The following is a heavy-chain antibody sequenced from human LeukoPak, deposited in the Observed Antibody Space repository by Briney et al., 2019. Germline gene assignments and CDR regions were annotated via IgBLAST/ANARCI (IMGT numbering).Heavy chain of an antibody. D-gene: IGHD4-17*01. Sequence: TXXXTCTVSXXXXXXXXWSXIXQXPXXXXXXIGYIYYSGSTNYNPSLKSRVTISIDKSKDQFSLKLTSVTAADTAVYYCASPRTAVTTYLYYWGQGTLVTVSS. CDR1: XXXXXXXX. CDR2: IYYSGST. CDR3: ASPRTAVTTYLYY. J-gene: IGHJ4*02. V-gene: IGHV4-59*12.